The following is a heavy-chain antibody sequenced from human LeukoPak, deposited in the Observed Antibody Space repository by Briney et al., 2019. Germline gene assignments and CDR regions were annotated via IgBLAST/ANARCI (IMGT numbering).Heavy chain of an antibody. D-gene: IGHD4-17*01. CDR1: GFTFSSYA. CDR3: AKEGGDLYYYYYYMDV. Sequence: GGSLRLSCAASGFTFSSYAMSWVRQAPGKGLEWVSAISGSGGSTYYADSVKGRFTITRDNSKNTLYLQMNSLRAEDTAVYYCAKEGGDLYYYYYYMDVWGKGTTVTVSS. CDR2: ISGSGGST. J-gene: IGHJ6*03. V-gene: IGHV3-23*01.